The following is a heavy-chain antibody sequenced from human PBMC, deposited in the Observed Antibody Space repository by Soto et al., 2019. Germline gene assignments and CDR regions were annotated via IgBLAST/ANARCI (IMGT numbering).Heavy chain of an antibody. CDR2: ISSSSSYI. D-gene: IGHD2-8*01. CDR3: ARDMYAVHDYYMDV. J-gene: IGHJ6*03. CDR1: GFTFSSYS. Sequence: GGSLRLSCAASGFTFSSYSMNWVRQAPGKGLEWVSSISSSSSYIYYADSVKGQFTISRDNAKNSLYLQMNSLRAEDTAVYYCARDMYAVHDYYMDVWGKGTTVTVSS. V-gene: IGHV3-21*01.